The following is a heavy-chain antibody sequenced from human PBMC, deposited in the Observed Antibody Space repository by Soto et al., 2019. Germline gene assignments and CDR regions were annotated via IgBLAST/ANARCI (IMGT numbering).Heavy chain of an antibody. Sequence: GLVKVSCKASGYTFTRYYITWVRQATGQGLEWMGWMNPNSGNTGYAQKFQGRVTMTRNTSISTAYMELSSLRSEDTAVYYCARTHAFAKKNWFYPWGQGTLVTVSS. J-gene: IGHJ5*02. CDR3: ARTHAFAKKNWFYP. CDR1: GYTFTRYY. CDR2: MNPNSGNT. D-gene: IGHD2-2*01. V-gene: IGHV1-8*01.